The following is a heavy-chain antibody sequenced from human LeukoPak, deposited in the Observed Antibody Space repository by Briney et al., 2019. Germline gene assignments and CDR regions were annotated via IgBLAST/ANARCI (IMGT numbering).Heavy chain of an antibody. CDR3: ARVAFWSGYPFDY. CDR2: INHSGST. D-gene: IGHD3-3*01. CDR1: GGSFSGYY. J-gene: IGHJ4*02. V-gene: IGHV4-34*01. Sequence: SSETPSLTCAVYGGSFSGYYWSWIRQPPGKGLEWIGEINHSGSTNYNPSLKSRVTISVDTSKNQFSLKLSSVTAADTAVYYCARVAFWSGYPFDYWGQGTLVTVSS.